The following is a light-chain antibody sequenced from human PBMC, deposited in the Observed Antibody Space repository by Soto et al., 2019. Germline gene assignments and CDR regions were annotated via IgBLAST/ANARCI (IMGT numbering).Light chain of an antibody. J-gene: IGKJ5*01. V-gene: IGKV3-11*01. CDR2: GAT. CDR1: QSVSSN. CDR3: QQRSSWPPIT. Sequence: EIVMTQSPATLSVSPGERATLSCRASQSVSSNLAWYQHKPGQAPRLLIYGATSRATGIPDRFSGSGSGTDFTLTISSLEPEDFAVYYCQQRSSWPPITFGQGTRLEIK.